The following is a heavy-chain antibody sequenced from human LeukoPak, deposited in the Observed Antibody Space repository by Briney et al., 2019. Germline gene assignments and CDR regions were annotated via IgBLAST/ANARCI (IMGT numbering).Heavy chain of an antibody. V-gene: IGHV3-74*01. D-gene: IGHD1-26*01. CDR1: GFTFSSYW. CDR2: IASDGST. J-gene: IGHJ4*02. CDR3: IGSGGWPGY. Sequence: GGSLRPSCAASGFTFSSYWMHWVRQAPGKGLVWVSRIASDGSTVYADSVKGRLTTSRDNAKDTVYLQMNSLRVEDTAVYYCIGSGGWPGYWGQGTLVTVSS.